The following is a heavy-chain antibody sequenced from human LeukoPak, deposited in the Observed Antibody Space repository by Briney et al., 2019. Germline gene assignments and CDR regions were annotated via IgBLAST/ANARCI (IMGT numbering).Heavy chain of an antibody. CDR1: GGSISSGSYY. Sequence: PSQTLSLTCTVSGGSISSGSYYWSWIRQPAGKGLEWIGRIYTSGSTNYNPSLKSRVTISVDTSKNQFSLKLSSVTAADTAVYYCASAGYRGAFDIWGQGTMVTVSS. CDR2: IYTSGST. D-gene: IGHD3-10*01. CDR3: ASAGYRGAFDI. V-gene: IGHV4-61*02. J-gene: IGHJ3*02.